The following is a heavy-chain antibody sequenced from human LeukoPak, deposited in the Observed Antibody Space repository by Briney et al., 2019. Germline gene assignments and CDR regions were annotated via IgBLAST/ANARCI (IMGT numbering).Heavy chain of an antibody. J-gene: IGHJ4*02. CDR1: GYTFTSYG. CDR2: ISAYNGNT. V-gene: IGHV1-18*01. Sequence: AASVKVSCKASGYTFTSYGISWVRQAPGQGLEWMGWISAYNGNTNYAQKLQGRVTMTTDTSTSTAYMELRSLRSDDTAVYYCARTALRYFDWTNSDYWGQGTLVTVSS. D-gene: IGHD3-9*01. CDR3: ARTALRYFDWTNSDY.